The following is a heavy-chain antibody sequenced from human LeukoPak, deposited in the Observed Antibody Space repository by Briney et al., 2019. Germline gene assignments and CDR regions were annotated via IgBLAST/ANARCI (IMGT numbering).Heavy chain of an antibody. CDR3: AKDRYSRGYFD. CDR2: VSGSGGST. D-gene: IGHD3-22*01. Sequence: PGGSLRLSCAASGFTFSRYAMSWVRQAPGKGLEWVSAVSGSGGSTYYADSIQGRFTISRDNSKNTLYLQMNSLRAEDTAIYYCAKDRYSRGYFDWGQGTLVTVSS. J-gene: IGHJ4*02. V-gene: IGHV3-23*01. CDR1: GFTFSRYA.